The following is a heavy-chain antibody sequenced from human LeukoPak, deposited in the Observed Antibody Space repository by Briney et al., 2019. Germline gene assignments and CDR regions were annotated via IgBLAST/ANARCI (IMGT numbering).Heavy chain of an antibody. CDR2: ISAYNGNT. V-gene: IGHV1-18*01. J-gene: IGHJ4*02. CDR3: ATQYCSSTSCYPYWVDY. D-gene: IGHD2-2*01. CDR1: GYTFTSYG. Sequence: ASVKVSCKASGYTFTSYGISWVRQAPGQGLEWMGWISAYNGNTNYAQKLQGRVTMTTDTSTSTAYMELRSLRSDDTAVYYCATQYCSSTSCYPYWVDYWGQGTLVTASS.